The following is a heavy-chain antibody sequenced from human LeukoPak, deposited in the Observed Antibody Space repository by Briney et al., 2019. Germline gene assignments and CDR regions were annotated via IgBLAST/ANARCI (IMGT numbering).Heavy chain of an antibody. CDR2: IWYDGSDK. V-gene: IGHV3-30*02. CDR3: AKEGRDGFNYDY. Sequence: GGSLRLSCAASGFTFNTYGMNWVRQAPGKGLEWVAIIWYDGSDKYYADSVKGRFTVSRDNSKNTLYLQMNSLRAEDTAVYYCAKEGRDGFNYDYWGQGTLVTVSS. D-gene: IGHD5-24*01. J-gene: IGHJ4*02. CDR1: GFTFNTYG.